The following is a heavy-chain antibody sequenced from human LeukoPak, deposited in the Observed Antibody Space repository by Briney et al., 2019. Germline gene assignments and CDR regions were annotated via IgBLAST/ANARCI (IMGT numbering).Heavy chain of an antibody. J-gene: IGHJ6*03. D-gene: IGHD2-15*01. CDR1: GFTFSSYR. Sequence: GGTLRLSCAASGFTFSSYRMSWVRQAPEEGVEGVADINQDGREKYYEDSVKGRFTISRDNAKNSLYLQMNSLRAEDTAVYYCARGGKDIVVVVADPDYYMDVWGKGTTVTVSS. V-gene: IGHV3-7*01. CDR2: INQDGREK. CDR3: ARGGKDIVVVVADPDYYMDV.